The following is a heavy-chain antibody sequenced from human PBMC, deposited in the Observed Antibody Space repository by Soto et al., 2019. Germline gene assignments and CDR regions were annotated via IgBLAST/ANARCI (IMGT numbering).Heavy chain of an antibody. V-gene: IGHV3-9*01. CDR2: ISWNSGSI. CDR1: GFTFDDYA. Sequence: PGGSLRLSCAASGFTFDDYAMHWVRQAPGKGLEWVSGISWNSGSIGYADSVKGRFTISRDNTKNSLYLQMNSLRAEDTALYYCAKDLENYYGMDVWGQGTTVTVSS. J-gene: IGHJ6*02. CDR3: AKDLENYYGMDV.